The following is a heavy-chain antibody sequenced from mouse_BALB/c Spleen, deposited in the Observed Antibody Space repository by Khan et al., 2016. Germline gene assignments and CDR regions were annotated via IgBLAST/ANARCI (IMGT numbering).Heavy chain of an antibody. CDR2: IYPGDGDT. V-gene: IGHV1-87*01. J-gene: IGHJ4*01. D-gene: IGHD2-3*01. CDR1: GYTFTSYW. Sequence: QVQLQQSGAELARPGASVKLSCKASGYTFTSYWMQWVKQRPGQGLEWIGAIYPGDGDTRYTQKFKGKATLTADKSSSTAYMQLSRLASEDSAVYYCARGADGYYALDDWGQGTSVTVSS. CDR3: ARGADGYYALDD.